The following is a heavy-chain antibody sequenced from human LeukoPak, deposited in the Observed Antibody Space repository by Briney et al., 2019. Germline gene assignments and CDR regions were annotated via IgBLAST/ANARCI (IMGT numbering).Heavy chain of an antibody. CDR1: GYTFTSYY. J-gene: IGHJ6*02. D-gene: IGHD3-22*01. CDR2: INPSGGST. V-gene: IGHV1-46*01. CDR3: ARDLLIRMIVVVTASSRWYYYGMDV. Sequence: ASVKVSCKASGYTFTSYYMHWVRQAPGQGLEWMGIINPSGGSTSYAQKFQGRVTMTRDTSTSTVYMELSSLRSEDTAVYYCARDLLIRMIVVVTASSRWYYYGMDVWGQGTTVTVSS.